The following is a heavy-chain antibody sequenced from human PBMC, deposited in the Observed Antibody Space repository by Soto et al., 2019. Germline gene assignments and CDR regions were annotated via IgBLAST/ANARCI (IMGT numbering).Heavy chain of an antibody. CDR2: ISAYNGNT. J-gene: IGHJ6*02. CDR3: ARDTAVAGDAVLLYGMDV. Sequence: ASVKVSCKASGYTFTSYGISWVRQAPGQGLEWMGWISAYNGNTNYAQKLQGRVTMTSDTSTSTAYMELRSLRSDDTAVYYCARDTAVAGDAVLLYGMDVWGRGSTVAVSS. CDR1: GYTFTSYG. V-gene: IGHV1-18*01. D-gene: IGHD6-19*01.